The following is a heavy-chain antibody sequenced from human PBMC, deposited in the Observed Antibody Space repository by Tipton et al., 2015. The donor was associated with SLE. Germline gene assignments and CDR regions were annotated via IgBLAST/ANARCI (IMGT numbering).Heavy chain of an antibody. J-gene: IGHJ3*02. D-gene: IGHD3-10*01. V-gene: IGHV4-4*07. CDR1: GGSISSYY. Sequence: LRLSCTVSGGSISSYYLSWIRQPAGKGLEWIGRIYTSGSTNYNPSLKSRVTMSVDTSKNQFSLKLSSVTAADTAIYYCASLGGLRAFDIWGQGTMVTVSS. CDR3: ASLGGLRAFDI. CDR2: IYTSGST.